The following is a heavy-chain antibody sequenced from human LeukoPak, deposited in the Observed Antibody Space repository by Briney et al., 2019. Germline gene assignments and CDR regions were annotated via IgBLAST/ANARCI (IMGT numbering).Heavy chain of an antibody. Sequence: GVSLRLSCAATGFTFSSYSMTWVRQAPGKGLQWVSILSGSAGDTFSADSVKGRFTISRDNSKNTLYLQMNSLRAEDTAVYYCARGQTVSTRHLEYWGQGTLVTVSS. CDR1: GFTFSSYS. V-gene: IGHV3-23*01. CDR2: LSGSAGDT. CDR3: ARGQTVSTRHLEY. D-gene: IGHD4-17*01. J-gene: IGHJ4*02.